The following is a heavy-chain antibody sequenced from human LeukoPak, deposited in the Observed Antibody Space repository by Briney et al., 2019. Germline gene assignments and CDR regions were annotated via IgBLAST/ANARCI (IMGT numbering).Heavy chain of an antibody. Sequence: GGSLRLSCAASGFTFSSYSMNWVRQAPGKGLVWVAYISSGGSTIYYADSVRGRFTISRDSARNALYLQMDSLRDEDTAVYYCARDESGVGSGGIDFWGQGTLVTVSS. J-gene: IGHJ4*02. V-gene: IGHV3-48*02. D-gene: IGHD2-15*01. CDR2: ISSGGSTI. CDR1: GFTFSSYS. CDR3: ARDESGVGSGGIDF.